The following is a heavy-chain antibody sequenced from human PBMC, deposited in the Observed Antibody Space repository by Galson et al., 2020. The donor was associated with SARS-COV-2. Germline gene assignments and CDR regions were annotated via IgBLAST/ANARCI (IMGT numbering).Heavy chain of an antibody. D-gene: IGHD6-19*01. V-gene: IGHV4-4*07. CDR1: DASISSYY. J-gene: IGHJ5*02. CDR3: AIEVGDPSAVAIRWFDP. Sequence: SETLSLTCTVSDASISSYYWSWIRQPAGKGLEWIGRIYASGSTNDNPSLKSRVTMSLDTSKNQYPLNLKSVTAADTAVYYCAIEVGDPSAVAIRWFDPWGRGVLVTVSS. CDR2: IYASGST.